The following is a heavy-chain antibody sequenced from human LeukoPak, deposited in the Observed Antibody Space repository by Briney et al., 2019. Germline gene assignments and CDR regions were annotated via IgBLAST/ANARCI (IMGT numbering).Heavy chain of an antibody. CDR1: GYSFTSYW. Sequence: GESLKISCKGSGYSFTSYWIGWVRQMPGKGLEWMGIIYPSDSDTRYSPSFQGQVTISADKSISTAYLQWSSLKASDTAMYYCARGGFGNSQWNYFDYWGQGTLVTVSS. CDR2: IYPSDSDT. D-gene: IGHD4-23*01. J-gene: IGHJ4*02. CDR3: ARGGFGNSQWNYFDY. V-gene: IGHV5-51*01.